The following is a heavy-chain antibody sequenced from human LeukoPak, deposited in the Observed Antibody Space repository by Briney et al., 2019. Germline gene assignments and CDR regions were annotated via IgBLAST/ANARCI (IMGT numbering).Heavy chain of an antibody. CDR3: ARGSMDCSSTSCFFYYYYYMDV. V-gene: IGHV4-34*01. CDR2: INHSGST. Sequence: GSLRLSCAASGFTFSSYAMSWVRQAPGKGLEWIGEINHSGSTNYNPSLKSRVTISVDTSKNQFSLKLSSVTAADTAVYYCARGSMDCSSTSCFFYYYYYMDVWGKGTTVTVSS. D-gene: IGHD2-2*01. CDR1: GFTFSSYA. J-gene: IGHJ6*03.